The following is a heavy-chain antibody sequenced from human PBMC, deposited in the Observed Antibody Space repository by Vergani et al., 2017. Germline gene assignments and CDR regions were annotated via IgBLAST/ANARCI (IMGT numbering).Heavy chain of an antibody. CDR1: GGSFNDYW. V-gene: IGHV3-21*01. J-gene: IGHJ4*02. Sequence: AQLQQWGAGLLKPSETLYLTCAIYGGSFNDYWWTWVRQAPGKGLEWVSSIASSTSYIYYADSVKGRFTVSRDNAKNSLHLQMNSLRAEDTAVYYCARDRWGRWLVPGFDYWGQGTLVTVSS. CDR3: ARDRWGRWLVPGFDY. D-gene: IGHD6-19*01. CDR2: IASSTSYI.